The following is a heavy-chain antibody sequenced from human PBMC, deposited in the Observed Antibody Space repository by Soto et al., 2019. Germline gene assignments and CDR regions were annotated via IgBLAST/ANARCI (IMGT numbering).Heavy chain of an antibody. CDR2: MNPNSGNT. J-gene: IGHJ6*03. D-gene: IGHD4-17*01. CDR3: ARGHTVTGYYYYYMDV. V-gene: IGHV1-8*01. Sequence: QVQLVQSGAEVKKPGASVKVSCKASGYTFTSYDINWVRQATGQGLEWMGWMNPNSGNTGYAQKFQGRVTMTRNTSISTAYMELSSLRSEDTAVYYCARGHTVTGYYYYYMDVWGKGTTVTVSS. CDR1: GYTFTSYD.